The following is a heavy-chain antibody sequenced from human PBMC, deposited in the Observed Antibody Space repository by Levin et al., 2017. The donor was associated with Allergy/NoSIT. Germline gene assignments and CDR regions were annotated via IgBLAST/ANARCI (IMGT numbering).Heavy chain of an antibody. CDR1: GVSISSVDFY. D-gene: IGHD5-12*01. CDR2: VYNGGAT. Sequence: SETLSLTCSVYGVSISSVDFYWSWVRQTPGEGLEWIGYVYNGGATNYSPSLQSRLSISVDTSKNEFSLKGSSVTAADTAVYYCARERSGYDSTNHYFYYGLDVWGQGTTVTVSS. CDR3: ARERSGYDSTNHYFYYGLDV. J-gene: IGHJ6*02. V-gene: IGHV4-30-4*01.